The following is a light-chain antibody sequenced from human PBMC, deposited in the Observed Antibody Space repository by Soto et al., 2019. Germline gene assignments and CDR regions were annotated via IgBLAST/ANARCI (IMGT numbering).Light chain of an antibody. J-gene: IGKJ2*01. CDR3: QQYNSYSRYT. CDR2: DAS. V-gene: IGKV1-5*01. CDR1: QSISSW. Sequence: DIQMTQSPSTLSASVGDRVTITCRASQSISSWLAWYQQKPGKAPKLLIYDASSLESGVPSRFSGSGSGTAFTLTLSSLQPDDFATYYCQQYNSYSRYTFGQGTKLEIK.